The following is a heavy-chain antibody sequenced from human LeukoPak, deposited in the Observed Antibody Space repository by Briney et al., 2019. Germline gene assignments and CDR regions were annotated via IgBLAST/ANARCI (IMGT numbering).Heavy chain of an antibody. CDR3: ARAEDYGDYAGYFDY. V-gene: IGHV4-4*02. CDR2: IYHSGST. D-gene: IGHD4-17*01. J-gene: IGHJ4*02. CDR1: GGSISSSNW. Sequence: PSGTLSLTCAVSGGSISSSNWWSWVRQPPGKGLEWIGEIYHSGSTNYNPSLKSRVTISVDKSKNQFSLKLSSVTAADTAVYYCARAEDYGDYAGYFDYWGQGTLVTVSS.